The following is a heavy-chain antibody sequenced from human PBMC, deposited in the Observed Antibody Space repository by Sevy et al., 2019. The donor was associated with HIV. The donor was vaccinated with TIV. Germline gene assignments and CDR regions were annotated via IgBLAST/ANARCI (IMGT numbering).Heavy chain of an antibody. D-gene: IGHD3-3*01. J-gene: IGHJ6*02. CDR1: GGTFSTHG. CDR2: IIPIFGTT. V-gene: IGHV1-69*13. Sequence: ASVKVSCKASGGTFSTHGISWVRQAPGQGLEWMGGIIPIFGTTNYAQNFQGRVTITADGSTNTAYMDLGSLTSEDTAVYYCGRFTIFGVELGSYAMDVWGQGTTVTVSS. CDR3: GRFTIFGVELGSYAMDV.